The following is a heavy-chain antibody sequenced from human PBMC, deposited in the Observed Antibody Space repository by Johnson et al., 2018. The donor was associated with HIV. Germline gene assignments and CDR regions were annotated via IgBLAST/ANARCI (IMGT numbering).Heavy chain of an antibody. J-gene: IGHJ3*02. CDR3: ARVQWLILDAFDI. Sequence: VQLVESGGVVVQPGGSLRLSCAASGFTFSDYYMSWIRQAPGKGLEWVSVIYSGGSTYYADSVKGRFTISRDNSKNTLYLQMNSLRAEDTAVYYCARVQWLILDAFDIWGQGTMVTVSS. V-gene: IGHV3-66*01. CDR2: IYSGGST. CDR1: GFTFSDYY. D-gene: IGHD6-19*01.